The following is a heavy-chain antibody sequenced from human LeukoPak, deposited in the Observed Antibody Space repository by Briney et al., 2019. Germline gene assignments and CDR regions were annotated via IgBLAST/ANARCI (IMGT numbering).Heavy chain of an antibody. CDR1: GGSISSYY. V-gene: IGHV4-59*01. CDR3: ARVGAGSYYKYNWFDP. Sequence: SETLSLTCTVSGGSISSYYWSWIRQPPGKGLEWIGYIYYSGSTNYNPSLKSRVTISVGTSKNQFSLKLSSVTAADTAVYYCARVGAGSYYKYNWFDPWGQGALVTVSS. J-gene: IGHJ5*02. D-gene: IGHD3-10*01. CDR2: IYYSGST.